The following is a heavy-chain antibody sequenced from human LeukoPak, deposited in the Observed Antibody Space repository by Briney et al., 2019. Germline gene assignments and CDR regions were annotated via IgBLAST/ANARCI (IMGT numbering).Heavy chain of an antibody. J-gene: IGHJ4*02. Sequence: GGSLRLSCSVSGLTFSTSWMTWVCQAPGRGLEWVANINQDGTRAYYVHSLKGRFTISRDNAKNSLLLQMNSLRADDTGVYYCGTAFRYGPPGAYWGQGALVTVSS. CDR1: GLTFSTSW. V-gene: IGHV3-7*01. D-gene: IGHD2-8*02. CDR3: GTAFRYGPPGAY. CDR2: INQDGTRA.